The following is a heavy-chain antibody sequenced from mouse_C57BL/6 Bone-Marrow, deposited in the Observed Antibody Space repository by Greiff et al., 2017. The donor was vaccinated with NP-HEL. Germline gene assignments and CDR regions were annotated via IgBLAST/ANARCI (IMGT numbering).Heavy chain of an antibody. D-gene: IGHD1-1*01. V-gene: IGHV3-6*01. CDR3: ARDRITTVVAPFAY. CDR1: GYSITSGYY. Sequence: EVQLQQSGPGLVKPSQSLSLTCSVTGYSITSGYYWNWIRQFPGNKLEWMGYISYDGSNNYNPSLKNRISITRDTSKNQFFLKLNSVTTEDTATYYCARDRITTVVAPFAYWGQGTLVTVSA. J-gene: IGHJ3*01. CDR2: ISYDGSN.